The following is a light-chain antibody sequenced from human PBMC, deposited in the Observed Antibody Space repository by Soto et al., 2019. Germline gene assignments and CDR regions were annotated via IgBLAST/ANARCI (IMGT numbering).Light chain of an antibody. V-gene: IGKV3-15*01. CDR2: GAS. Sequence: IVMTQSPGTLAVSPWERATLSCRASQSVSSNLAWYQQKLGQAPRLLIYGASTRATDIPPRFSGSGSGTEFTLTISSLQSEDFAIYYCQQYNNWPRTFGQGTKVDIK. CDR3: QQYNNWPRT. CDR1: QSVSSN. J-gene: IGKJ1*01.